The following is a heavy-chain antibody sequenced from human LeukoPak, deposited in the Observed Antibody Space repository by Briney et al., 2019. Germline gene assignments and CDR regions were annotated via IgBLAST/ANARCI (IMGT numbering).Heavy chain of an antibody. D-gene: IGHD3-9*01. CDR2: IYSGGST. V-gene: IGHV3-53*01. J-gene: IGHJ3*02. Sequence: PGGSLRPSCAASGFTVSSNYMSWVRQAPGKGLEWVSVIYSGGSTYYADSVKGRFTISRDNSKNTLYLQMSSLRAEDTAVYYCARGFDPDAFDIWGQGTMVTVSS. CDR3: ARGFDPDAFDI. CDR1: GFTVSSNY.